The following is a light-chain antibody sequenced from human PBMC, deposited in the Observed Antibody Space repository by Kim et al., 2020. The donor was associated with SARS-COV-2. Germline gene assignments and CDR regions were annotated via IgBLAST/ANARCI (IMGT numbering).Light chain of an antibody. CDR3: ISHTTSSTYV. CDR2: DVS. CDR1: SSDLGYYSF. V-gene: IGLV2-14*04. J-gene: IGLJ1*01. Sequence: QHITSSCTGTSSDLGYYSFVSWYQQHPVKAHKLIIYDVSQRASGVSNRFSDSQSGNTASLTISGLRAEDDADYYCISHTTSSTYVFGSGTKVTVL.